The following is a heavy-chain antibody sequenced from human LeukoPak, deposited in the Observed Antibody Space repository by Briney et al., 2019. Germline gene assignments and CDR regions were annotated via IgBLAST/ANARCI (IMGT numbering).Heavy chain of an antibody. Sequence: PGGSLRLSCAASGFTFSRYWMSWVRQAPGKGLEYIANIKEDGSEKYYVDSVKGRFTISRDNAKNSLFLQMNSLRVEDTAVYYCARDNSAERGQQLANWGQGTLATVSS. D-gene: IGHD6-13*01. CDR1: GFTFSRYW. V-gene: IGHV3-7*04. CDR3: ARDNSAERGQQLAN. J-gene: IGHJ4*02. CDR2: IKEDGSEK.